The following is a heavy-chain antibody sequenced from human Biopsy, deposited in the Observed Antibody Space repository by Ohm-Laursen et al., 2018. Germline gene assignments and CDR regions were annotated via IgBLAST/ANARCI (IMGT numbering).Heavy chain of an antibody. CDR1: GGSIYNFF. J-gene: IGHJ4*02. D-gene: IGHD1-26*01. CDR2: IYYSGST. V-gene: IGHV4-59*01. CDR3: ARVGVGAPSIDYFDS. Sequence: GTLSLTCTVSGGSIYNFFWSWIRQPPGKGLEWIGYIYYSGSTNYNPSPKSRVTISVDRSKNHFSLELSSVTAADTAVYYCARVGVGAPSIDYFDSWGQGALVTVSS.